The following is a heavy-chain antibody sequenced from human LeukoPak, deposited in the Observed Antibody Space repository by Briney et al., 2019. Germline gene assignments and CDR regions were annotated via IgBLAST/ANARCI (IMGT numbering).Heavy chain of an antibody. CDR1: GGSISSYY. D-gene: IGHD2-2*01. Sequence: SETLSLTCTVSGGSISSYYWSWIRQPPGKGLEWIGYIYYSGSTNYNPSLKNRVTIPVDTSKNQFSLKLSSVTAADTAVYYCARHQAMSWFDPWGQGTLVTVSS. CDR3: ARHQAMSWFDP. V-gene: IGHV4-59*08. J-gene: IGHJ5*02. CDR2: IYYSGST.